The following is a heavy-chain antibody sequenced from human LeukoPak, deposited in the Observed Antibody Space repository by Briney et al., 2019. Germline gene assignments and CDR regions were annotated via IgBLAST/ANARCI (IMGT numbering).Heavy chain of an antibody. J-gene: IGHJ5*02. D-gene: IGHD6-13*01. Sequence: SQTLSLTCAISGSSVSSNSAAWNWIRQSPSRGLEWLGRTYYRCKWYYDYEVSVKSRITINPDTSKNQFSLQLNSVTPEDTAVYYCARAAAHTSNWFDPWGQGTLVTVSS. CDR2: TYYRCKWYY. CDR3: ARAAAHTSNWFDP. V-gene: IGHV6-1*01. CDR1: GSSVSSNSAA.